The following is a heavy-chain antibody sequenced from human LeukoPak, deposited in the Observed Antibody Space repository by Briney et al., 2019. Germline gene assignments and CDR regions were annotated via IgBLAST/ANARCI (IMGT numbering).Heavy chain of an antibody. CDR3: AREVDCSSTSCYARGWFDP. CDR2: ITYDGSNK. J-gene: IGHJ5*02. D-gene: IGHD2-2*01. CDR1: GFTFSSYA. Sequence: PGSSLRLSCAASGFTFSSYAMHWVRQAPGKGLEWVAVITYDGSNKYYADSVKGRFTITRDNSKNTLYLQMNSLRAEDTAVYYCAREVDCSSTSCYARGWFDPWGQGTLVTVSS. V-gene: IGHV3-30*01.